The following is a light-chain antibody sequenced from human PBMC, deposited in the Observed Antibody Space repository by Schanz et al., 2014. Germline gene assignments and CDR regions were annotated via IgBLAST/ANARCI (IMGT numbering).Light chain of an antibody. J-gene: IGLJ3*02. CDR2: VISDGSH. V-gene: IGLV4-69*01. Sequence: QSVLTQSSSASAPLGSSVKLTCTLSSGHSNYAIAWHQQQPEKGPRYLMKVISDGSHTKGDGIPDRFSGSSSGAERYLTISSLQSEDEADYYCQTWGTGNPVLGGGTKLTVL. CDR3: QTWGTGNPV. CDR1: SGHSNYA.